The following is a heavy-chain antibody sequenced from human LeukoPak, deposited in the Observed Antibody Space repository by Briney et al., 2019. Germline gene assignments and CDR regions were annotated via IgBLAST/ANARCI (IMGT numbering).Heavy chain of an antibody. CDR1: GGSFSGYC. V-gene: IGHV4-34*01. CDR3: AREEAWSSSSLGGFDP. D-gene: IGHD6-6*01. J-gene: IGHJ5*02. Sequence: SETLSLTCAVYGGSFSGYCWSWIRQPPGKGLEWIGEINHSGGTNYNPSLMGRVTISVDTSKNQFTLKLTSVTAADTAVYYCAREEAWSSSSLGGFDPWGQGTLVTVSS. CDR2: INHSGGT.